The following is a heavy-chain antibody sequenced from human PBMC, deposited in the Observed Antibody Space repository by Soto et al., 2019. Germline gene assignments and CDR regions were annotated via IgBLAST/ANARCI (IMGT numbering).Heavy chain of an antibody. CDR2: ISTRSDV. D-gene: IGHD1-1*01. J-gene: IGHJ6*02. V-gene: IGHV3-21*03. CDR3: AREKTAWPLAYGLEV. CDR1: EFSLSTYS. Sequence: SLRLSCTASEFSLSTYSMNWVRQAPGKGLEWASSISTRSDVYYADSVKGRFTIARDNAKNSLSLQMNSLSAEDTGVYYCAREKTAWPLAYGLEVWGQGSTVTVSS.